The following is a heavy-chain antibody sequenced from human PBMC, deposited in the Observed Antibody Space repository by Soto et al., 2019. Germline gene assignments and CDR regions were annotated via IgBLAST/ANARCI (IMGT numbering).Heavy chain of an antibody. Sequence: GGSLRLSCAASGFTVSSNYMSWVRQAPGKGLEWVSVIYSGGSTYYADSVKGRFTISRDNSKNTLYLQMNSLRAEDTAVYYCARSLNYYDSSGYFPAHYWGQGTLVTVSS. V-gene: IGHV3-53*01. CDR2: IYSGGST. D-gene: IGHD3-22*01. J-gene: IGHJ4*02. CDR1: GFTVSSNY. CDR3: ARSLNYYDSSGYFPAHY.